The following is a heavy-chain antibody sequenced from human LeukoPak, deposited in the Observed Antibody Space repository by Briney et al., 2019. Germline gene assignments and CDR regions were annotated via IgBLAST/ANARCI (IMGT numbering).Heavy chain of an antibody. CDR3: ARDATYETGNAFDL. J-gene: IGHJ3*01. D-gene: IGHD3-22*01. CDR1: GCSLSRDYY. CDR2: MYHSGST. Sequence: SETLSLNCTVSGCSLSRDYYLAWIGRPPGKGLEWIGNMYHSGSTYYNPSLKSRPTISVDTSKNHFSLNLSSVSAAHTAVYYGARDATYETGNAFDLWGQGTMVTVSS. V-gene: IGHV4-38-2*02.